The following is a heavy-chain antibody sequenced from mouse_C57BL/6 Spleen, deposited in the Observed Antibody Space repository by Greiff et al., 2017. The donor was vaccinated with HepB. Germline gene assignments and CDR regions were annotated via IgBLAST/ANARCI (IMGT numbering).Heavy chain of an antibody. CDR3: ARQGDYDFYAMDY. J-gene: IGHJ4*01. CDR2: INPYNGDT. D-gene: IGHD2-4*01. Sequence: EVQLQQSGPELVKPGDSVKISCKASGYSFTGYFMNWVMQSHGKSLEWIGRINPYNGDTFYNQKFKGKATLTVDKSSSTAHMELRSLTSEDSAVYYCARQGDYDFYAMDYWGQGTSVTVSS. CDR1: GYSFTGYF. V-gene: IGHV1-20*01.